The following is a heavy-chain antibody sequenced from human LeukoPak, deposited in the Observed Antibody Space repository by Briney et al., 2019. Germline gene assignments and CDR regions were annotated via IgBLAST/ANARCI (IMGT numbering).Heavy chain of an antibody. CDR3: AKGPNYSIDSWFDP. CDR1: GFTFGDYA. J-gene: IGHJ5*02. V-gene: IGHV3-9*01. D-gene: IGHD4-11*01. CDR2: ISWNSGSI. Sequence: PGGSLRLSCAASGFTFGDYAMHWVRQAPGKGLECVSGISWNSGSIGYADSVRGRFTISRDNAKNSLYLQMNSLRAEDTALYYCAKGPNYSIDSWFDPWGQGTLVTVSS.